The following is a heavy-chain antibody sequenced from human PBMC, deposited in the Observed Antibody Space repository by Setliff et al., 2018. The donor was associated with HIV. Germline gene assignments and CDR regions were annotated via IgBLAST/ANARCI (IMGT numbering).Heavy chain of an antibody. J-gene: IGHJ6*02. V-gene: IGHV1-8*01. Sequence: ASVKVSCKASGYTFPSYDINWVRQATGQGLEWMGWMNPNSGNTGYAQKFQGRLTMARNTSISTVNMELSSLRSEDTAVYFCARVGRVHYLTPFYYYGMDVWGQGTTVTVSS. D-gene: IGHD1-1*01. CDR2: MNPNSGNT. CDR3: ARVGRVHYLTPFYYYGMDV. CDR1: GYTFPSYD.